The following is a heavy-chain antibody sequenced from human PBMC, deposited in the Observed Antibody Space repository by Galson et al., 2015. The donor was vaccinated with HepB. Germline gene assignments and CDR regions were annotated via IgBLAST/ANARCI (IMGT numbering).Heavy chain of an antibody. CDR3: AKDGGYDFWSGYEAY. CDR2: ISGSGGST. Sequence: SLRLSCAASGFTFSSYAMSWVRQAPGKGLEWVSAISGSGGSTYYADSVKGRFTISRDNSKSTLYLQMNSLRAEDTAVYYCAKDGGYDFWSGYEAYWGQGTLVTVSS. D-gene: IGHD3-3*01. J-gene: IGHJ4*02. V-gene: IGHV3-23*01. CDR1: GFTFSSYA.